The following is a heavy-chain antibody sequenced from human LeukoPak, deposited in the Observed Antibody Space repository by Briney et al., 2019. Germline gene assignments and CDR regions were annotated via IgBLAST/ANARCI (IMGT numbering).Heavy chain of an antibody. V-gene: IGHV3-7*01. D-gene: IGHD6-6*01. CDR3: ARDRVAARQWGYYYYMDV. Sequence: GGSLRLSCAASGFSFSKYWVTWVRQAPEKGLEWVAKIKQDGSEKYYVDSVKGRFTISRDNAKNLLYLQMNSLRAEDTAVYYCARDRVAARQWGYYYYMDVWGKGTTVTVSS. CDR2: IKQDGSEK. CDR1: GFSFSKYW. J-gene: IGHJ6*03.